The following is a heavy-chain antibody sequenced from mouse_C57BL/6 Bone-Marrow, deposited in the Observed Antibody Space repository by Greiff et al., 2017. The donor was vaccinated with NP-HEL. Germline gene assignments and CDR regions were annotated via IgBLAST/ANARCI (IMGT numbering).Heavy chain of an antibody. CDR3: ARNWVIGDYYAMDY. D-gene: IGHD2-13*01. Sequence: QVQLQQSGPGLVQPSQSLSITCTVSGFSLTSYGVHWVRQSPGKGLEWLGVIWSGGSTDYNAAFISRLSISKDNSKSQVFFKMNSLQADDTAIYYCARNWVIGDYYAMDYWGQGTSVTVSS. CDR2: IWSGGST. J-gene: IGHJ4*01. V-gene: IGHV2-2*01. CDR1: GFSLTSYG.